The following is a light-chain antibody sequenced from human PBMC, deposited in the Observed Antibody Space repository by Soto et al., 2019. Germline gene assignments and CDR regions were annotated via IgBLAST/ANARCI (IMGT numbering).Light chain of an antibody. V-gene: IGLV2-8*01. CDR2: EVS. Sequence: QSVLTQPPSASGFPGQSVTISCTGTSSDVGGYNYVSWYQQHPGKAPKLMIYEVSKRPSGVPDRFSGSKSGNTASLTVSGLQAEDEADYYCSSYAGSNNVFGTGTKVTVL. CDR3: SSYAGSNNV. CDR1: SSDVGGYNY. J-gene: IGLJ1*01.